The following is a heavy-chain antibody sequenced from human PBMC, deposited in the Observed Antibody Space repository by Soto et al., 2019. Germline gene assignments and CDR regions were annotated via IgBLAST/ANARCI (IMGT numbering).Heavy chain of an antibody. CDR2: IYPGDSDT. Sequence: PGESLKISCKGSGYRFTSYWIGWVRQMPGKGLEWMGIIYPGDSDTRYSPSFQGQVTISADKSISTAYLQWSSLKASDTAMYYCAIWPAYYYDSSGSYFDYWGQGTLVTVSS. J-gene: IGHJ4*02. CDR3: AIWPAYYYDSSGSYFDY. V-gene: IGHV5-51*01. CDR1: GYRFTSYW. D-gene: IGHD3-22*01.